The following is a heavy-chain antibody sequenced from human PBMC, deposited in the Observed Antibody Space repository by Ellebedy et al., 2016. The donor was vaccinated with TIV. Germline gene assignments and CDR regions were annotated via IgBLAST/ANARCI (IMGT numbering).Heavy chain of an antibody. V-gene: IGHV5-51*01. CDR1: GYSFTTYW. CDR2: IYPGDSDT. D-gene: IGHD3-16*01. CDR3: VRQRDYLWPRNDY. Sequence: GESLKISCKGSGYSFTTYWIGWVRQMPGKGLEWMGIIYPGDSDTRSSPSFQGQVTISADKSTSTAYLQLSSLKASDTAMYFCVRQRDYLWPRNDYWGQGTLVTVSS. J-gene: IGHJ4*02.